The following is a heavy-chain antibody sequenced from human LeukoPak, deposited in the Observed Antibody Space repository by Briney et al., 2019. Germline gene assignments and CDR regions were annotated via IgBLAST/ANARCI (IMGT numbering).Heavy chain of an antibody. CDR2: ISKDGSGE. Sequence: GGSLRLSCAASGFSFGDSWMGWVRQAPGKGPGWVASISKDGSGEYYVDSVKGRFTVSRDNARNSLSLEMNSLRVEDTAVYYCATYKNWVAGDVWGQGTTVSVSS. CDR3: ATYKNWVAGDV. CDR1: GFSFGDSW. D-gene: IGHD7-27*01. J-gene: IGHJ6*02. V-gene: IGHV3-7*01.